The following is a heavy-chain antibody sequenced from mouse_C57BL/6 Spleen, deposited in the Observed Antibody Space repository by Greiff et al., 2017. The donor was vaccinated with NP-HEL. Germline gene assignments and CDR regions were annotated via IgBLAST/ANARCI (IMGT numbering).Heavy chain of an antibody. Sequence: VQLQQSGAELARPGASVKLSCKASGYTFTSYWMHWVKQRPGRGLEWIGRIDPNSGGTKYNEKFKSKATLTVDKPSSTAYMQLSSLTSEDSAVYYCARSGGSSYDYAMDYWGQGTSVTVSS. D-gene: IGHD1-1*01. CDR1: GYTFTSYW. CDR2: IDPNSGGT. V-gene: IGHV1-72*01. J-gene: IGHJ4*01. CDR3: ARSGGSSYDYAMDY.